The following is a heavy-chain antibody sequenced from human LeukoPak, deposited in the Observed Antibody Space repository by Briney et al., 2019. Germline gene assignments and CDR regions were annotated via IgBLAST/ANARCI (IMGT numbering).Heavy chain of an antibody. Sequence: SETLSLTCTVSGGSISSSSYYWGWIRQPPGKGLEWIGSIYYSGTDFYNPSLKSRVTISVDTSKNQFSLKLTSVTAADTALYYCARLNGNFQNFYDYWGQGTLVTVSS. J-gene: IGHJ4*02. CDR3: ARLNGNFQNFYDY. V-gene: IGHV4-39*07. CDR1: GGSISSSSYY. D-gene: IGHD1-7*01. CDR2: IYYSGTD.